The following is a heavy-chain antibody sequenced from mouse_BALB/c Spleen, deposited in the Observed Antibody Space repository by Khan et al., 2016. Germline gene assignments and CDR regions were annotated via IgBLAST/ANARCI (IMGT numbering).Heavy chain of an antibody. J-gene: IGHJ2*02. CDR3: AGRDS. CDR1: GYTFTPYI. Sequence: GQLQQPGPVLVKPGTSVKMSCKASGYTFTPYIIHWAKQKPGQGLEWIGHVNPYTDGTQYNEKFKHKATLTSDNSSRTAYMDLSSLTSDDSTVYICAGRDSWGPGPSRPVSS. CDR2: VNPYTDGT. V-gene: IGHV1S136*01.